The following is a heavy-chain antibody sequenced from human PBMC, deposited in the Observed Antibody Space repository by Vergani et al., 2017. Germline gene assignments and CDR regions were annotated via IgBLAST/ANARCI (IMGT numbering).Heavy chain of an antibody. Sequence: QVQLQESGPGLVKPSETLSLTCAVSGFSIDNGYYWDWIRQPPGKGLEWIGSIYRTGRTHFNPSLKSRVTISVDTSINHSSLRLNSLTAADTAVYYCARRSGIVYDIFSGTQYFFDFWGQGTLVTVSS. V-gene: IGHV4-38-2*01. CDR2: IYRTGRT. J-gene: IGHJ4*02. CDR1: GFSIDNGYY. CDR3: ARRSGIVYDIFSGTQYFFDF. D-gene: IGHD3-9*01.